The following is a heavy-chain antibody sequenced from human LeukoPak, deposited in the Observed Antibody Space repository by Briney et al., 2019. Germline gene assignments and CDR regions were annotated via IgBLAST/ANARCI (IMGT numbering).Heavy chain of an antibody. CDR1: GFTFSRYW. V-gene: IGHV3-7*01. CDR3: ARDRGWTQYDI. CDR2: IKEDGSEK. J-gene: IGHJ3*02. Sequence: PGGSLRLSCAASGFTFSRYWMSWVRQAPGKGLEWVANIKEDGSEKDYVDSVRGRFTISRDNAKNSLYLQMSSLRGEDTAVYYCARDRGWTQYDIWGQGTMVTVSS. D-gene: IGHD3-10*01.